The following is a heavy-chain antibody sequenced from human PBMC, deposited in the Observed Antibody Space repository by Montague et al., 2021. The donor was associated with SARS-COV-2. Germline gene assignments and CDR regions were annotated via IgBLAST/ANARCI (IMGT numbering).Heavy chain of an antibody. CDR3: ARQENSSGWFKPDAFDI. CDR1: GGSISSSSYY. V-gene: IGHV4-39*01. J-gene: IGHJ3*02. Sequence: SETLSLTCTVSGGSISSSSYYWGWIRQPPGKGLEWIGSIYCSGSTYYDPSLKSRVTISVDTSKNQFSLKLSSVTVADTAVYYCARQENSSGWFKPDAFDIWGQGTMVTVSS. CDR2: IYCSGST. D-gene: IGHD6-19*01.